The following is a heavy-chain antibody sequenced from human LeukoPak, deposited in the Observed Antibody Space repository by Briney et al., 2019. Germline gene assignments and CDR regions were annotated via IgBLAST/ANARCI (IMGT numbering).Heavy chain of an antibody. CDR3: ARERWIGLGANFGHDAFDI. V-gene: IGHV1-18*01. CDR1: GYTFTSYG. J-gene: IGHJ3*02. Sequence: ASVKVSCTASGYTFTSYGISWVRQAPGQGLEWMGWISAYNGNTNYAQKLQGRVTMTTDTSTSTAYMELRSLRSDDTAVYYCARERWIGLGANFGHDAFDIWGQGTMVTVSA. CDR2: ISAYNGNT. D-gene: IGHD1-26*01.